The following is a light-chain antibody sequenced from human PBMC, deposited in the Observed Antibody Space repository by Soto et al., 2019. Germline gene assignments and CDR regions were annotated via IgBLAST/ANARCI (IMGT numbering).Light chain of an antibody. CDR2: QAS. CDR1: QSISSW. Sequence: DIQMTQSPSTLSASVGDRVTITCRASQSISSWLAWYQQKPGKAPKLLIYQASNLERGVPSRFSGSESGTEFTLTISSLQPDDFATYYCQPDKGDYTFGQGTKLEIK. J-gene: IGKJ2*01. V-gene: IGKV1-5*03. CDR3: QPDKGDYT.